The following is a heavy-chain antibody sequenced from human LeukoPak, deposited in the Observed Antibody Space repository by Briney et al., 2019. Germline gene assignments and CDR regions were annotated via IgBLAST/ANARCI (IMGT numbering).Heavy chain of an antibody. Sequence: RGSLRLSCAASGFTFSDYYMSWIRQAPGKGLERVSYISSSGSTIYYADSVKGRFTISRDNAKNSLYLQMNSLRAEDTAVYYCARRPDFGDYGFGFDFWGQGSQVTVSS. V-gene: IGHV3-11*01. CDR1: GFTFSDYY. CDR2: ISSSGSTI. CDR3: ARRPDFGDYGFGFDF. J-gene: IGHJ4*02. D-gene: IGHD4-17*01.